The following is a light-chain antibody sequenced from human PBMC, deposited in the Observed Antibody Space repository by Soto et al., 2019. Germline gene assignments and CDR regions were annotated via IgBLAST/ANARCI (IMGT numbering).Light chain of an antibody. J-gene: IGLJ1*01. Sequence: QSVPKQPPAGSGGPGPRVTISRTGSSSNIGAGYDVHWYQQLPGTAPKLLIYGNSNRPSGVPDRFSGSKSGTSASLAITGLQAEDEADYYCQSYDSSLSGSNVFGTGTKVTVL. CDR1: SSNIGAGYD. V-gene: IGLV1-40*01. CDR3: QSYDSSLSGSNV. CDR2: GNS.